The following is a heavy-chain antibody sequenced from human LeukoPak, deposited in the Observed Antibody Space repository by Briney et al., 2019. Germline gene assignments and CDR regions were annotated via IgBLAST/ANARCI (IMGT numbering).Heavy chain of an antibody. CDR2: IGTAGDT. CDR3: ARVAKERVGGVYYFDY. J-gene: IGHJ4*02. D-gene: IGHD1-1*01. CDR1: GFTFSDYD. Sequence: GGSLRLSCAASGFTFSDYDMHWVRQPTGKGLEWVAAIGTAGDTYYTGSVKGRFTISRENAKNSLYLQMNSLRAGDTAVYYRARVAKERVGGVYYFDYWGQGTLVTVSS. V-gene: IGHV3-13*01.